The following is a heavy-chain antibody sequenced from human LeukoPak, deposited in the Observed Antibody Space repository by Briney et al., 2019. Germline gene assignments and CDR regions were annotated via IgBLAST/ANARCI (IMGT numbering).Heavy chain of an antibody. CDR1: GGSISSYY. J-gene: IGHJ4*02. CDR2: IYTSGST. V-gene: IGHV4-4*07. Sequence: SETLSLTCTVSGGSISSYYWSWIRQPAGKGLEWIGRIYTSGSTNYNPSLKSRVTMSVDTSKNQFSLKLSSVTAADTAVYYCARVFHGSGYDSGYYFDYWGQGTLVTVSS. D-gene: IGHD5-12*01. CDR3: ARVFHGSGYDSGYYFDY.